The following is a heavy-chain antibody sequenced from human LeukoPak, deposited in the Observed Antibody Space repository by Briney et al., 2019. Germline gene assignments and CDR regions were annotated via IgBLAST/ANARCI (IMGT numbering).Heavy chain of an antibody. CDR2: IYYSGST. CDR1: GGSISSYY. D-gene: IGHD3-22*01. CDR3: AKTYYYDTDAFDI. J-gene: IGHJ3*02. V-gene: IGHV4-59*01. Sequence: PSETLSLTCTVSGGSISSYYWSWIRQPPGKGLEWIGYIYYSGSTNYNPSLKSRVTISVDTSKNQFSLKLSSVTAADTAVYYCAKTYYYDTDAFDIWGQGTMVTVSS.